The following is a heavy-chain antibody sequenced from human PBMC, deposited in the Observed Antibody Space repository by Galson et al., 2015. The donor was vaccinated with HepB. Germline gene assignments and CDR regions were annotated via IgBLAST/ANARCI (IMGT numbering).Heavy chain of an antibody. CDR3: ARYSAYNGYFDY. J-gene: IGHJ4*02. CDR2: ITSSSSYT. Sequence: SLRLSCAASGFTFSDYYMSWIRQAPGKGLEWVSYITSSSSYTKYVDSVRGLFTISRDNAKNSLYLQMNSLRAEDTAVYYCARYSAYNGYFDYWGQGTLVTVSS. CDR1: GFTFSDYY. D-gene: IGHD5-12*01. V-gene: IGHV3-11*06.